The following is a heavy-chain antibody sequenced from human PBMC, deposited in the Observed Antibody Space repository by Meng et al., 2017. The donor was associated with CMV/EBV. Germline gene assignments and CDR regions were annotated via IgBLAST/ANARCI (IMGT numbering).Heavy chain of an antibody. CDR2: ISAYNGNT. J-gene: IGHJ5*02. D-gene: IGHD6-19*01. CDR1: AYTFTSYG. CDR3: ARTNSSAVAGRPPYNWFDP. V-gene: IGHV1-18*01. Sequence: VHVVQPGVEVKKPGAPVKVPCKASAYTFTSYGISWVRQDPGQGLEPLGRISAYNGNTNYARNTQCRLTITTDTSTSTAYMELRRLRSDDTAVYYCARTNSSAVAGRPPYNWFDPWGQGTLVTVSS.